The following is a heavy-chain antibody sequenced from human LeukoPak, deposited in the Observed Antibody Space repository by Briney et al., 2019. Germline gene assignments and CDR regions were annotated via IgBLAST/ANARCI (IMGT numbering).Heavy chain of an antibody. D-gene: IGHD1-26*01. J-gene: IGHJ4*02. CDR2: IYTSGST. CDR1: GGSISSGSYY. CDR3: ARHAPGWELNSDTNYFDY. Sequence: SETLSLTCTVSGGSISSGSYYWSWIRQPAGKGLEWIGRIYTSGSTNYNPSLKSRVTISVDTSKNQFSLKLSSVTAADTAVYYCARHAPGWELNSDTNYFDYWGQGTLVTVSS. V-gene: IGHV4-61*02.